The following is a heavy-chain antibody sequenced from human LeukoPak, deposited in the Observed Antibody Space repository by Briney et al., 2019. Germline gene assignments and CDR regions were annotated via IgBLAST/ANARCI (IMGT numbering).Heavy chain of an antibody. V-gene: IGHV4-34*01. CDR3: ARAGWEGNQLPTNWFDP. CDR2: INHSGST. CDR1: GGSFSGYY. J-gene: IGHJ5*02. D-gene: IGHD2-2*01. Sequence: SETLSLTCAVYGGSFSGYYWSWIRQPPGKGLEWIGEINHSGSTNYNPSLRSRVTISVDTSKNQFSLKLSSVTAADTAVYYCARAGWEGNQLPTNWFDPWGQGTLVTVPS.